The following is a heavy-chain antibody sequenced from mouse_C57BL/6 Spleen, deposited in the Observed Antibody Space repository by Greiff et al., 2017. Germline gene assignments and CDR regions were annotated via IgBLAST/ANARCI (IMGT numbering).Heavy chain of an antibody. D-gene: IGHD1-1*01. V-gene: IGHV1-26*01. CDR2: INPNNGGT. CDR3: ARYPYSTVGGKEYYFDY. J-gene: IGHJ2*01. Sequence: EVQLQQSGPELVKPGASVKISCKASGYTFTDYYMNWVKQSPGKSLEWIGDINPNNGGTSYNQKFKGKATLTVDTSSSTAYMELRSLTSEDSAVYYCARYPYSTVGGKEYYFDYRGQGTTLTVSS. CDR1: GYTFTDYY.